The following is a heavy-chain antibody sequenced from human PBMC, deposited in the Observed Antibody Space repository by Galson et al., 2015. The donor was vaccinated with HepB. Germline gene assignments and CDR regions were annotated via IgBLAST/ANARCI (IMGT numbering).Heavy chain of an antibody. CDR3: ARDPATFGDNWNYFDY. V-gene: IGHV3-30*01. Sequence: SLRLSCAASGFTFNNFALHWVRQAPGKGLEWVALILYDGNNKFYADSVRGRFTISRDNSKNTLYLQMDSLRAEDTAVYYCARDPATFGDNWNYFDYWGQGTRVTVSS. D-gene: IGHD1-1*01. CDR1: GFTFNNFA. J-gene: IGHJ4*02. CDR2: ILYDGNNK.